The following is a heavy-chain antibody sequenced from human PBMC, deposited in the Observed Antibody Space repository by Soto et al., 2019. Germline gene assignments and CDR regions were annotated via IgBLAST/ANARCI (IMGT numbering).Heavy chain of an antibody. D-gene: IGHD3-10*01. Sequence: LSLTCTVSGGSISSSSFYWGWVRQPPGKGLECIGNNNYSGSTYYNPSLKSRVTISVDTSKNQFSLKLSSVTAADTAVYYCARRYGSAFDIWGQGTMVTVSS. CDR1: GGSISSSSFY. V-gene: IGHV4-39*07. CDR2: NNYSGST. J-gene: IGHJ3*02. CDR3: ARRYGSAFDI.